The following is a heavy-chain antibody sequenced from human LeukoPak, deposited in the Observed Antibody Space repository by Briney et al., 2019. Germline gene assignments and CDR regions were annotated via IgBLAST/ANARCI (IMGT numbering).Heavy chain of an antibody. Sequence: ASVKVSCKVSGYTLTELSMHWVRQAPGKGLEWMGGFDPEDGETIYAQKFQGRVTMTEDTSTDTAYMELSSLRSEDTAVYYCATNYDFWSGSSYYYYMDVWGKGTTVTVSS. CDR3: ATNYDFWSGSSYYYYMDV. CDR1: GYTLTELS. D-gene: IGHD3-3*01. CDR2: FDPEDGET. J-gene: IGHJ6*03. V-gene: IGHV1-24*01.